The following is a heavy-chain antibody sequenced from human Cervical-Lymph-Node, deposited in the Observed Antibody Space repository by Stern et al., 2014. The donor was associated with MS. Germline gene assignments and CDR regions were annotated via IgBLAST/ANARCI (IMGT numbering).Heavy chain of an antibody. V-gene: IGHV4-39*01. D-gene: IGHD6-19*01. Sequence: QVQLQESGPGLVKPSETLSLTCTVSGGSISSSSYYWGWIRQPPGKGLEWIGSIYYSGSTYYNPSLKSRVTISVDTSKNQFSLKLSSGTAADTAVYYCARRSLAVAGRNFDYWGQGTLVTVSS. CDR3: ARRSLAVAGRNFDY. CDR2: IYYSGST. CDR1: GGSISSSSYY. J-gene: IGHJ4*02.